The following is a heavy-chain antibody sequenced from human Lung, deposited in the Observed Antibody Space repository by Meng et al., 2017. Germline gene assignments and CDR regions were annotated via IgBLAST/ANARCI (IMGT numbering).Heavy chain of an antibody. CDR2: INPKSGDT. CDR3: ARDEDISAAGKLFGDY. CDR1: GGTFRSYA. J-gene: IGHJ4*02. Sequence: QVQLVQSVGEGKKAGSSVKGYCKASGGTFRSYAISWVRQAPGQGLEWMGRINPKSGDTHYAQKFQARVTMTGDTSISTAYMELSGLRSDDTAMYYCARDEDISAAGKLFGDYWGQGTLVTVSS. V-gene: IGHV1-2*06. D-gene: IGHD6-25*01.